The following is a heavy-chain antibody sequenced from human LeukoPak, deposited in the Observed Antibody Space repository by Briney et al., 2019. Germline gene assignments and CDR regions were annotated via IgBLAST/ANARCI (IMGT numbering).Heavy chain of an antibody. CDR3: AKPQSKYCSSTSCAKDYFDY. Sequence: PSETLSLTCAVYGGSFSGYYWSWIRQPPGKGLEWIGEINHSGSTNYNPSLKSRVTISVDTSKNQFSLKLSSVTAADTAVYYCAKPQSKYCSSTSCAKDYFDYWGQGTLVTVSS. J-gene: IGHJ4*02. CDR1: GGSFSGYY. D-gene: IGHD2-2*01. V-gene: IGHV4-34*01. CDR2: INHSGST.